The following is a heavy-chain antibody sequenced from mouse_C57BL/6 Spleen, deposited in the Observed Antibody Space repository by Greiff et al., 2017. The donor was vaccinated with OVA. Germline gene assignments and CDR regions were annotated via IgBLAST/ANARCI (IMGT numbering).Heavy chain of an antibody. CDR2: IYPGDGDT. CDR1: GYAFSSYW. CDR3: AREGLREYFDY. Sequence: VQLVESGAELVKPGASVKISCKASGYAFSSYWMNWVKQRPGKGLEWIGQIYPGDGDTNYNGKFKGKATLTADKSSSTAYMQLSSLTSEDSAVYFCAREGLREYFDYWGQGTTLTVSS. V-gene: IGHV1-80*01. J-gene: IGHJ2*01. D-gene: IGHD2-4*01.